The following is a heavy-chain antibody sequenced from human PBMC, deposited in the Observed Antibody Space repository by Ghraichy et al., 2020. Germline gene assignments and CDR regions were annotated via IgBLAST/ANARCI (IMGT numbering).Heavy chain of an antibody. D-gene: IGHD3-22*01. Sequence: SQTLSLTCTVSGGSISSGGYYWSWIRQHPGKGLEWIGYIYYSGSTYYNPSLKSRVTISVDTSKNQFSLKLSSVTAADTAVYYCARDRGLYYDSSGYYDSRRDAFDIWGQGTMVTVSS. V-gene: IGHV4-31*03. CDR3: ARDRGLYYDSSGYYDSRRDAFDI. J-gene: IGHJ3*02. CDR1: GGSISSGGYY. CDR2: IYYSGST.